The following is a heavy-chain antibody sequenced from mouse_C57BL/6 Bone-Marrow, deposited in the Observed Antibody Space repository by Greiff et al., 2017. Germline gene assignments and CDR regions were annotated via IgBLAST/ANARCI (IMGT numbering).Heavy chain of an antibody. V-gene: IGHV14-4*01. D-gene: IGHD1-1*01. CDR2: IDPENGDT. J-gene: IGHJ2*01. CDR1: GFNIKDDY. Sequence: VQLQQSGAELVRPGASVKLSCTASGFNIKDDYMHWVKQRPEQGLEWIGGIDPENGDTEYASKFQGKATITADTSSNTAYLQLRSLTSEDAAVYYWTFITTVPGDYWGQGTTLTVSA. CDR3: TFITTVPGDY.